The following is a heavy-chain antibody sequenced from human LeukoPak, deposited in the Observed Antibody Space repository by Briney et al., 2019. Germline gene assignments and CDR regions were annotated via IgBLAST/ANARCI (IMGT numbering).Heavy chain of an antibody. J-gene: IGHJ5*02. CDR2: IYYSGST. V-gene: IGHV4-59*01. D-gene: IGHD6-19*01. Sequence: SETLSLTCTVSGGSISSYYWSWIRQPPGKGLEWIGYIYYSGSTNYNPSLKSRVTISVDTSKNQFSLKLSSVTAADTAVYYCARSRGIAVAGRGWFDPWGQGTLVTVSS. CDR3: ARSRGIAVAGRGWFDP. CDR1: GGSISSYY.